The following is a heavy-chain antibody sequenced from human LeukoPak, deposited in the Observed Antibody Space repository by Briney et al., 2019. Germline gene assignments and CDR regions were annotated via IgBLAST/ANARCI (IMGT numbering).Heavy chain of an antibody. J-gene: IGHJ6*03. CDR3: ARGPSSPFYMDV. CDR1: GFTFGSYT. Sequence: GGSLRLSRAASGFTFGSYTMHWVRHAPGKGLEYVSAITGNGGSKYHATSVKGRFSVSRDNSKNTLYLQMGSLTADDMAVYYCARGPSSPFYMDVWGKGTTVTFSS. V-gene: IGHV3-64*01. CDR2: ITGNGGSK.